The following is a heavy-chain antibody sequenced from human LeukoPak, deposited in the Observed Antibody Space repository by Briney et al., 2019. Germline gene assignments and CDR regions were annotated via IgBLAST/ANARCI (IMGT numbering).Heavy chain of an antibody. Sequence: XTXSGGSISSYYXXWIRQPPGKXXXXXGYIYYSGSTNYNPSLKSRVTISVDTSKNQFSLKLSSVTAADTAVYYCAKDAGYCGGDCYSDYYYMDVWGKGTTVTVSS. D-gene: IGHD2-21*01. V-gene: IGHV4-59*01. CDR2: IYYSGST. CDR3: AKDAGYCGGDCYSDYYYMDV. J-gene: IGHJ6*03. CDR1: GGSISSYY.